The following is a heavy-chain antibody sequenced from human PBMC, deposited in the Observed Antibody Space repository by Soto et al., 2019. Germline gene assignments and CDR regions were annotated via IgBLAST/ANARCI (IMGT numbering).Heavy chain of an antibody. CDR3: ARGGSSYYYYYGMDV. CDR2: IYYSGST. J-gene: IGHJ6*02. Sequence: SETLSLTCTVSGGSISSGDYYWSWIRQPPGKGLEWIGNIYYSGSTYYNPSLKSRVTISVDTSKNQFSLKLSSVTAADTAVYYCARGGSSYYYYYGMDVWGQGTTVTVSS. CDR1: GGSISSGDYY. V-gene: IGHV4-30-4*01. D-gene: IGHD1-26*01.